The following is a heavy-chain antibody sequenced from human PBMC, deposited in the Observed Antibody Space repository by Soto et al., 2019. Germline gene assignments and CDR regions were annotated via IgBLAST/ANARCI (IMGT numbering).Heavy chain of an antibody. Sequence: PSETLSLTCTVSGGSISSGDYYWSWIRQPPGKGLEWIGYIYYSGSTYYNPSLKSRVTISVDTSKNQFSLKLSSVTAADTAVYYCARVPLYSSGWHHDDRGQGTLVTVSS. CDR2: IYYSGST. D-gene: IGHD6-19*01. J-gene: IGHJ4*02. CDR1: GGSISSGDYY. CDR3: ARVPLYSSGWHHDD. V-gene: IGHV4-30-4*01.